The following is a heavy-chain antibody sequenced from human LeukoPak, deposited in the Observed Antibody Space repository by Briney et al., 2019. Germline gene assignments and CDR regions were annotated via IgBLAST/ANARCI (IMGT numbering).Heavy chain of an antibody. CDR2: IDGGNGDT. V-gene: IGHV1-3*01. J-gene: IGHJ4*02. Sequence: ASVKVSCKAPGYTLGKYAIQWVRQAPGQRLEWMGWIDGGNGDTRFSQKFQDRVSFTRDTSATTAYMELTSLRSEDTAVYYCARDQSGDIRVDFDYWGQGTLVTVSS. CDR3: ARDQSGDIRVDFDY. CDR1: GYTLGKYA. D-gene: IGHD2-15*01.